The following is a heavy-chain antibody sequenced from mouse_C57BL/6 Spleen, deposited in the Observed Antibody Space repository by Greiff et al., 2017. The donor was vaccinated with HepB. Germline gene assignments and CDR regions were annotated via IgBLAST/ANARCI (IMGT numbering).Heavy chain of an antibody. J-gene: IGHJ3*01. Sequence: DVQLQESGAELVRPGASVKLSCTASGFNIKDDYMHWVKQRPEQGLEWIGWIDPENGDTEYASKFQGKATITADTSSNTAYLQLSSLTSEDTAVYYCTTWYEEFAYWGQGTLVTVSA. CDR3: TTWYEEFAY. CDR2: IDPENGDT. V-gene: IGHV14-4*01. CDR1: GFNIKDDY. D-gene: IGHD2-14*01.